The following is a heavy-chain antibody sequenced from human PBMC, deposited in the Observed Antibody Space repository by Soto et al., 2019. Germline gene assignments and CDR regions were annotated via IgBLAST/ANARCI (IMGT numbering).Heavy chain of an antibody. V-gene: IGHV1-18*01. J-gene: IGHJ5*02. CDR3: ATVPSRYDFWSGYPDKGNWFDP. CDR1: GYTFTSYG. CDR2: ISAYNGNT. Sequence: ASVKVSCKASGYTFTSYGISWVRQAPGQGLEWMGWISAYNGNTIYAQKFQGRVTMTEDTYTDTAYMELSSLRSEDTAVYYCATVPSRYDFWSGYPDKGNWFDPWGQGTLVTVSS. D-gene: IGHD3-3*01.